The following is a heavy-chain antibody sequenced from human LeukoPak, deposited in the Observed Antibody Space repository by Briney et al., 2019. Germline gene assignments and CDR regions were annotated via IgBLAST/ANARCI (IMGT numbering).Heavy chain of an antibody. CDR1: GYTFTGYF. V-gene: IGHV1-2*02. J-gene: IGHJ6*02. Sequence: GASVKVSCKASGYTFTGYFIHWVRQAPGQGLEWMGWINPNSGGTNYAQKFQGRVTMTRDTSISTACMELSRLRSDDTAVYYCARDPLAMTTNYGMDVWGQGTTVTVSS. CDR2: INPNSGGT. D-gene: IGHD4-17*01. CDR3: ARDPLAMTTNYGMDV.